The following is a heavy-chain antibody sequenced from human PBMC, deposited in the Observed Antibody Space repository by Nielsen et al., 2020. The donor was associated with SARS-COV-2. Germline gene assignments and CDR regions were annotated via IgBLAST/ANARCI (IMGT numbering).Heavy chain of an antibody. CDR1: GFTFSSYS. J-gene: IGHJ6*02. D-gene: IGHD6-13*01. Sequence: GESLKISCAASGFTFSSYSMNWVRQAPGKGLEWVSSISSSSYIYYADSVKGRFTISRDNAKNSLYLQMNSLRAEDTAVYYCASAAGNWYYGTDVWGQGTTVTVSS. V-gene: IGHV3-21*01. CDR2: ISSSSYI. CDR3: ASAAGNWYYGTDV.